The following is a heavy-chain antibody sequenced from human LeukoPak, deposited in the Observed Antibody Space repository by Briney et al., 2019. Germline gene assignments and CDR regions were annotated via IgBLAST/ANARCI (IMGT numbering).Heavy chain of an antibody. D-gene: IGHD6-19*01. CDR3: ARGEGGWLKGYYYYYYMDV. CDR2: INSDGSST. Sequence: PGGSLRLSCAASGFSFGYYAMSWVRQAPGKGLVWVSRINSDGSSTSYADSVKGRFTISRDNAKNTLYLQMNSLRAEDTAVYYCARGEGGWLKGYYYYYYMDVWGKGTTVTVSS. V-gene: IGHV3-74*01. J-gene: IGHJ6*03. CDR1: GFSFGYYA.